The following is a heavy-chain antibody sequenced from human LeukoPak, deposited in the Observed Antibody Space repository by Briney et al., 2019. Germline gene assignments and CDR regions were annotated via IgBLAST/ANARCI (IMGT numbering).Heavy chain of an antibody. CDR1: GFTFSSYW. V-gene: IGHV3-30*02. J-gene: IGHJ4*02. CDR2: IRYDGSNK. CDR3: AKDRQYYGSGRDFDY. D-gene: IGHD3-10*01. Sequence: GGSLRLSCAASGFTFSSYWMSWVRQAPGKGLEWVAFIRYDGSNKYYADSVKGRFSISRDNSKNTLYLQVNSLRAEDTAVYYCAKDRQYYGSGRDFDYWGQGTLVTVSS.